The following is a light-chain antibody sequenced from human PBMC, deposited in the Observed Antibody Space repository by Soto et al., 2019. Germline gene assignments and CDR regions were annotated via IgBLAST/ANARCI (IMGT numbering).Light chain of an antibody. J-gene: IGLJ1*01. CDR3: AAWDDSLNGYV. CDR1: SSNIGSNY. V-gene: IGLV1-44*01. Sequence: QSVLTQPPSASGTPGQRVTISCSGSSSNIGSNYVYWYQQLPGTAPKLLIYYDDLLPSGVSDRFSGSKSGTSASLAISGLQSEDEADYYCAAWDDSLNGYVFGTGTKLTVL. CDR2: YDD.